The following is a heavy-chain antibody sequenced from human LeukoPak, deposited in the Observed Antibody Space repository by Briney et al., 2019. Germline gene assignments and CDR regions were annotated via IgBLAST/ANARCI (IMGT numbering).Heavy chain of an antibody. J-gene: IGHJ3*02. CDR2: ISGSSTYI. Sequence: GGSLRLSCAASGLNFSNYSMNWVRQAPGKGLEWVSSISGSSTYIYYADSMKGRFTISRDNAKNSLYLQMNSLRAEDMALYYCAKGSSSSWSDDAFDIWGQGTMVTVSS. CDR3: AKGSSSSWSDDAFDI. V-gene: IGHV3-21*04. CDR1: GLNFSNYS. D-gene: IGHD6-13*01.